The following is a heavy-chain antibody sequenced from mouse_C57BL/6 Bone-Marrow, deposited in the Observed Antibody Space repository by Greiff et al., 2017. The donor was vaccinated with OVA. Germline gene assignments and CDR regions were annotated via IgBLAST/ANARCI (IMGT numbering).Heavy chain of an antibody. CDR2: IRNKANGYTS. CDR1: GFTFTDYY. J-gene: IGHJ4*01. V-gene: IGHV7-4*01. Sequence: EVQVVESGGGLVQPGASLRLSCAASGFTFTDYYMSWVRQPPGKAPEWLALIRNKANGYTSEYTASVKGRFTISRDNSQNILYLQMNTLRAEDSATYYCVKAVFRLSWGYAMDYWGQGTSVTVSS. CDR3: VKAVFRLSWGYAMDY. D-gene: IGHD6-1*01.